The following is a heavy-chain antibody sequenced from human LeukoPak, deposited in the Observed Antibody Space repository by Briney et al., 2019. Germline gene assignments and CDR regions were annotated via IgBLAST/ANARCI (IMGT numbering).Heavy chain of an antibody. CDR3: AMTNYYYYYMDV. J-gene: IGHJ6*03. D-gene: IGHD4-11*01. CDR2: IYHSGST. Sequence: SETLSLTCTVYGYSISSGYYWGWIRQPPGKGLEWIGSIYHSGSTYYNPSLKSRVTISVDTSKNQFSLKLSSVTAADMAVYYCAMTNYYYYYMDVWGKGTTVTASS. V-gene: IGHV4-38-2*02. CDR1: GYSISSGYY.